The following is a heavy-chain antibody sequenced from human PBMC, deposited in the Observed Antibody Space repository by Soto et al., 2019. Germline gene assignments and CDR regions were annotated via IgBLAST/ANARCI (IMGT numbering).Heavy chain of an antibody. CDR1: GGSLSGYY. CDR3: AREKGYISGPKNFDS. J-gene: IGHJ4*02. V-gene: IGHV4-34*01. CDR2: INHIGST. D-gene: IGHD5-12*01. Sequence: SETLSLTCAVSGGSLSGYYWSWIRQPPGRRLEWIGEINHIGSTNYNPSLKSRVTILVDTSKNQFSLKLSSVTAADTAVYYCAREKGYISGPKNFDSWGQGTLVTVSS.